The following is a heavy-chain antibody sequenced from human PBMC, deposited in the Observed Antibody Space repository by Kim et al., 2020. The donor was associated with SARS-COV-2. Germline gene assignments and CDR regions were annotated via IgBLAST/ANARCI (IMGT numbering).Heavy chain of an antibody. Sequence: ASVKVSCKVSGYTFTGYYMHWVRQAPGQGLEWMGWINPNSGVTNYAQKFQGRVTMTGDTSISTAYMELSRLRSDDTAVYYCARSLKWGPADYWGQGTLVTVSS. CDR3: ARSLKWGPADY. V-gene: IGHV1-2*02. J-gene: IGHJ4*02. D-gene: IGHD2-8*01. CDR1: GYTFTGYY. CDR2: INPNSGVT.